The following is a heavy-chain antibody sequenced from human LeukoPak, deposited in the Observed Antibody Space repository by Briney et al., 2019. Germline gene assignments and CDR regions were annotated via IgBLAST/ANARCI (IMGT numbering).Heavy chain of an antibody. CDR1: GFTFSSYG. CDR3: AKHSGSYFVYYFDY. D-gene: IGHD1-26*01. Sequence: GGSLRLSCGVSGFTFSSYGMSWVRQAPGKGLEWVSVVSGSGYNTDYADSVKSRFTISRDNYRLYLQMNSLRPEDTAVYYCAKHSGSYFVYYFDYWGQGTLVTVSS. J-gene: IGHJ4*02. V-gene: IGHV3-23*01. CDR2: VSGSGYNT.